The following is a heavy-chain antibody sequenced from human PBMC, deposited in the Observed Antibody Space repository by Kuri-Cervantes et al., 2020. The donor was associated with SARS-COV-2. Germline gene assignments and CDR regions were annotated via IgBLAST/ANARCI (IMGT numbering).Heavy chain of an antibody. CDR2: ISYDGSNK. D-gene: IGHD2-2*01. CDR3: AKDPSSTTVEYYFDY. J-gene: IGHJ4*02. Sequence: GESLKISCAASGFTFSSFALHWVRQAPGKGLEWVAVISYDGSNKYYADSVKGRFTISRDNSKNTLYLQMNSLRAEDTAVYYCAKDPSSTTVEYYFDYWGQGTLVTVSS. CDR1: GFTFSSFA. V-gene: IGHV3-30*04.